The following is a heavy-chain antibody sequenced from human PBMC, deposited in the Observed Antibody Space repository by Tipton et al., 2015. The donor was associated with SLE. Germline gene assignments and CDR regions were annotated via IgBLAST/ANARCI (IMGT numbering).Heavy chain of an antibody. CDR2: LSYSGST. CDR3: ARVPLYGMDV. J-gene: IGHJ6*02. CDR1: GDSIISHY. V-gene: IGHV4-59*08. Sequence: TLSLTCTVSGDSIISHYWSWIRQPPGKGLEWIGYLSYSGSTSYNASLKSRVTISGDTSKNQFSLRLSSVTAADTAVYYCARVPLYGMDVWGQGTTVTVSS.